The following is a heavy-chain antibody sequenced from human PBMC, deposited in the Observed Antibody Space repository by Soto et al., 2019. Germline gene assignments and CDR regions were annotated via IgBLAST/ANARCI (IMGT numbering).Heavy chain of an antibody. Sequence: GGSLRLSCAASGFTFSSYSMNWVRQAPGKGLEWVSSISSSSSYIYYADSVKGRFTISRDNAKNSLYLQMNSLRAEDTAVYYCARAAGNKYYDILTGYYIGLRDAFDIWGQGTMVTVSS. CDR3: ARAAGNKYYDILTGYYIGLRDAFDI. D-gene: IGHD3-9*01. CDR2: ISSSSSYI. V-gene: IGHV3-21*01. J-gene: IGHJ3*02. CDR1: GFTFSSYS.